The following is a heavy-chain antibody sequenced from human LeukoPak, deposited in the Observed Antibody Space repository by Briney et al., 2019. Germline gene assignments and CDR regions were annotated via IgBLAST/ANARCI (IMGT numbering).Heavy chain of an antibody. CDR1: GFTFSSYG. CDR2: ISSSSSYI. D-gene: IGHD3-22*01. CDR3: ATGRYYYDSSGYYY. V-gene: IGHV3-21*01. Sequence: GGSLRLSCAASGFTFSSYGMNWVRQAPGKGLEWVSSISSSSSYIYYADSVKGRFTISRDNAKNSLYLQMNSLRAEDTAVYYCATGRYYYDSSGYYYWGQGTLVTVSS. J-gene: IGHJ4*02.